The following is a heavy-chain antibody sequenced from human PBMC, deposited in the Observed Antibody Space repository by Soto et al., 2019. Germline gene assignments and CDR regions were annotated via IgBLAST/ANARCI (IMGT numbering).Heavy chain of an antibody. Sequence: QVQLVQSGAEVKKPGSSVKVSCKASGGTFSSYTISWVRQAPGQGLEWMGRIIPILGIANYAQKFQGRVTITADKSTSTAYMELSSLRSEDTAVYYCARGGDYVHYFDYWGQGTLVTVSS. D-gene: IGHD4-17*01. CDR3: ARGGDYVHYFDY. V-gene: IGHV1-69*02. CDR2: IIPILGIA. J-gene: IGHJ4*02. CDR1: GGTFSSYT.